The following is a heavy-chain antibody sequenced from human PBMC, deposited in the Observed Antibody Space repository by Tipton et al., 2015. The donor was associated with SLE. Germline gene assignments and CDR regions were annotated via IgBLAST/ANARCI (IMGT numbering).Heavy chain of an antibody. J-gene: IGHJ4*02. CDR2: INHSGST. CDR3: ARENGDFYYFDY. D-gene: IGHD4-17*01. V-gene: IGHV4-34*01. CDR1: GGSFSGYY. Sequence: TLSLTCAVYGGSFSGYYWSWIRQPPGKGLEWIGEINHSGSTNYNPSLKSRVTISVDTSKNQFSLKLSSVTAADTAVYYCARENGDFYYFDYWGQGTLVTVSS.